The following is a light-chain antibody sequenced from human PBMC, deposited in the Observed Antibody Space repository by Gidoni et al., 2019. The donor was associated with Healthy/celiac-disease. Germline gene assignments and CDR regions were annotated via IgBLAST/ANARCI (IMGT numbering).Light chain of an antibody. V-gene: IGLV2-14*01. CDR2: EVS. CDR3: SSYTSSSTLYV. CDR1: SSDVGGYNY. Sequence: QSPLTQPASVSGSPGQSITISCTGTSSDVGGYNYVSWYQQHPGKAPKLMIYEVSKRPSGVSNRFSGSKSGNTASLTISGLQAEDEADYYCSSYTSSSTLYVFGTGTKVTVL. J-gene: IGLJ1*01.